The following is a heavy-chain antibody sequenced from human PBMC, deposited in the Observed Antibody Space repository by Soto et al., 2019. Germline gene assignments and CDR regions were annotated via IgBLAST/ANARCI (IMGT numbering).Heavy chain of an antibody. CDR1: GGTFSSYA. J-gene: IGHJ6*02. CDR2: IIPIFGTA. D-gene: IGHD5-18*01. CDR3: ARDVIVDTAMVIGYSYGMDV. Sequence: QVQLVQSGAEVKKPGSSVKVSCKASGGTFSSYAISWVRQAPGQGLEWMGGIIPIFGTANYAQKFQGRVTITADESTSKAYMELSSLRSEDTAVYYCARDVIVDTAMVIGYSYGMDVWGQGTTVTVSS. V-gene: IGHV1-69*12.